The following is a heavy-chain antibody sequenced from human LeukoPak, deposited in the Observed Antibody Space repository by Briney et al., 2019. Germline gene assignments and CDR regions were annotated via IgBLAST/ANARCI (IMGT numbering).Heavy chain of an antibody. V-gene: IGHV4-4*07. D-gene: IGHD6-19*01. CDR3: ARDAGSGWYYFDS. CDR1: GGSISLSF. Sequence: SETLSLTCTVSGGSISLSFWSWLRQRAGKGLEWVGRLYPSGRTESNPSLKSRVSISLDAPKSQFSLRLTSVTAADTAVYFCARDAGSGWYYFDSWGQGTRVTVSS. CDR2: LYPSGRT. J-gene: IGHJ4*02.